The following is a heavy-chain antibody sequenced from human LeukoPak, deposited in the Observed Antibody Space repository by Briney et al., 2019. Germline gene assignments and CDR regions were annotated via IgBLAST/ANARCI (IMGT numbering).Heavy chain of an antibody. CDR1: GFSFSNYE. V-gene: IGHV3-48*03. CDR2: ISSSGSTI. Sequence: GGSLRLSCAASGFSFSNYEMNWVRQAPGKGLEWVSYISSSGSTIYYPDSVKGRFTISRDNAKNSLYLQMNRLRAEDTAVYYCARDLVDYYDVTYWGQGTLVTVSS. J-gene: IGHJ4*02. D-gene: IGHD3-22*01. CDR3: ARDLVDYYDVTY.